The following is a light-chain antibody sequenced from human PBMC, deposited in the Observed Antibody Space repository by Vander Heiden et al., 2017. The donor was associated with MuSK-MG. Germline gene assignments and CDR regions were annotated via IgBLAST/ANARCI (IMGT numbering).Light chain of an antibody. V-gene: IGKV3-15*01. CDR3: QQYSHRPYT. CDR2: DAS. Sequence: EIVMTQSPALLSVSPGDRATLSRTASQNLYTNLAWYQQNPGQAPRLLIHDASTRATGVPGRFSGHGSGTQFTLIISSLQSEDFAVYYCQQYSHRPYTFGQGTKLDIK. J-gene: IGKJ2*01. CDR1: QNLYTN.